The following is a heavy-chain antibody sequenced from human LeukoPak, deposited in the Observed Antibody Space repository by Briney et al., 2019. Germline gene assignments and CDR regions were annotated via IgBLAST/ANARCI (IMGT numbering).Heavy chain of an antibody. V-gene: IGHV3-48*03. CDR2: ISSSGSTI. J-gene: IGHJ6*03. Sequence: GGSLRLSCAASGFTFSSYEMNWVRQAPGKGLEWVSYISSSGSTIYYADSVKGRFTISRDNAKNSLYLQMNSLRAEDTAVYYCARIGTIFFSYMDVWGKGTTVTISS. CDR1: GFTFSSYE. D-gene: IGHD3-9*01. CDR3: ARIGTIFFSYMDV.